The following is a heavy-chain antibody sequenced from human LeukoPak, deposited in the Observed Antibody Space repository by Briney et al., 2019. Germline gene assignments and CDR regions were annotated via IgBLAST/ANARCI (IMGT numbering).Heavy chain of an antibody. CDR2: IYHSGST. CDR1: GGSFSGYY. CDR3: ARGRWLALGY. J-gene: IGHJ4*02. V-gene: IGHV4-34*01. Sequence: SETLSLTCAVYGGSFSGYYWSWIRQPPGKGLEWIGEIYHSGSTNYNPSLKSRVTISVDKSKNQFSLKLSSVTAADTAVYYCARGRWLALGYWGQGTLVTVSS. D-gene: IGHD6-19*01.